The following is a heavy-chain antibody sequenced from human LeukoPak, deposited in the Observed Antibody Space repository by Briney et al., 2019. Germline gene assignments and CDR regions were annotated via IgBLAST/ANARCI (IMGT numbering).Heavy chain of an antibody. CDR1: GFTFSSYW. CDR2: IKQDGSEK. CDR3: ARFKGFGRYYMDV. V-gene: IGHV3-7*01. D-gene: IGHD3-10*01. Sequence: PGGSLRLSCAASGFTFSSYWMSWVRQAPGKGLEWVANIKQDGSEKYYVDSVKVRFTISRDNAKNSLYLQMNSLRAEDTAVYYCARFKGFGRYYMDVWGKGTTVTVSS. J-gene: IGHJ6*03.